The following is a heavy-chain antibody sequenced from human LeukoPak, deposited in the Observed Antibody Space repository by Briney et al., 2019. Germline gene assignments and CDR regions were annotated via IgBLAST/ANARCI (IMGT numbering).Heavy chain of an antibody. J-gene: IGHJ4*02. V-gene: IGHV4-59*01. Sequence: SETLSLTCTVSSGSFRTYYWSWIRQPPGKGLEWIGYIYYSGSTNYNPSLKSRVTISVDTSKNQFSLKLSSVTAADTAVYYCARDLGYSTGFDYWGQGTLVTVSS. CDR3: ARDLGYSTGFDY. CDR1: SGSFRTYY. CDR2: IYYSGST. D-gene: IGHD6-13*01.